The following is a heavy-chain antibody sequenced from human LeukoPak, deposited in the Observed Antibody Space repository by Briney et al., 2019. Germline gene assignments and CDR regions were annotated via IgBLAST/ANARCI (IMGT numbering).Heavy chain of an antibody. CDR3: ARNGGKWELKGAFDI. Sequence: SETLSLTCTVSGGSISSYYWSWIRQPPGKGLGWIGYIYYSGSTNYNPSLKSRVTISVDTSKNQFSLKLSSVTAADTAVYYCARNGGKWELKGAFDIWGQGTMVTVSS. D-gene: IGHD1-26*01. J-gene: IGHJ3*02. CDR1: GGSISSYY. CDR2: IYYSGST. V-gene: IGHV4-59*01.